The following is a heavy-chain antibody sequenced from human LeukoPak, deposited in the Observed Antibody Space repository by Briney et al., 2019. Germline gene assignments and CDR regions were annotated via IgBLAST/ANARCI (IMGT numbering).Heavy chain of an antibody. J-gene: IGHJ4*02. CDR3: ARDLGSGSLYYFDY. V-gene: IGHV4-59*01. CDR1: GGSISSYY. Sequence: PSETLSLTCTVSGGSISSYYWSWIRQPPGKGLEWIGYIYYSGSTNYNPSLKSRVTISVDTSKNQFSLKLSSVTAADTAVYYCARDLGSGSLYYFDYWGQGTLVTVSS. CDR2: IYYSGST. D-gene: IGHD3-10*01.